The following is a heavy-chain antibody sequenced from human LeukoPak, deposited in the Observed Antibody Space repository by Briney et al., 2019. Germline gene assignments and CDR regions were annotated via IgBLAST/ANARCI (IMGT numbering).Heavy chain of an antibody. J-gene: IGHJ4*02. D-gene: IGHD1-26*01. CDR2: IYYSGST. Sequence: PSETLSLTCTVSGGSISSYYWSWIRQPPGKGLEWIGYIYYSGSTNYNPSLKSRVTISVDTSKNQFSLKLSSVTAADTAVYYCVLEGGSSFDDWGQGILVTVSS. CDR1: GGSISSYY. V-gene: IGHV4-59*12. CDR3: VLEGGSSFDD.